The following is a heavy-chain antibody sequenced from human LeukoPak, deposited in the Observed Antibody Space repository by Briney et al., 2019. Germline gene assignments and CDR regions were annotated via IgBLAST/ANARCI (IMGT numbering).Heavy chain of an antibody. Sequence: SETLSLTCTVSGGSISSYYWSWIRQPAGKGLEWIGRIYTSGSTNYNPSLKSRVTMSVDTSKNQFSLKLSSVTAADTAVYYCAREEDYDFWSGLIGGAFDIWGQGTMVTVSS. CDR3: AREEDYDFWSGLIGGAFDI. CDR2: IYTSGST. V-gene: IGHV4-4*07. J-gene: IGHJ3*02. D-gene: IGHD3-3*01. CDR1: GGSISSYY.